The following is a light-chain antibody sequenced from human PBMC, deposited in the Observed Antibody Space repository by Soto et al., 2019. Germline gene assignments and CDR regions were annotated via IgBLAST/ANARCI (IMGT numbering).Light chain of an antibody. CDR2: EGF. J-gene: IGLJ1*01. Sequence: QSALTQPASVSGSPGQSITISCTGTSSDVGSGNVVSWYQHYPGKAPQLMIYEGFNRPSGVSSRFSGSRSGNTASLTISGLQADDEADYYCCSHAGGDTYVFGTGTKLTVL. CDR3: CSHAGGDTYV. V-gene: IGLV2-23*01. CDR1: SSDVGSGNV.